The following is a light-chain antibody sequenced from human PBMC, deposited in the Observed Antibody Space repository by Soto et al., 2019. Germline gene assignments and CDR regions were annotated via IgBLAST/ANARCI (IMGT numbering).Light chain of an antibody. CDR2: DAS. V-gene: IGKV1-5*01. CDR1: QSISDS. J-gene: IGKJ1*01. Sequence: DIQMTQSPSTLSASVGDRVTITCRASQSISDSLAWYQQKPGKAPDLLISDASSLESGVPSRFSGSGSGTEFTLTISSLQPDDFATYYCQQYNSYPWTFSQGTKVDIK. CDR3: QQYNSYPWT.